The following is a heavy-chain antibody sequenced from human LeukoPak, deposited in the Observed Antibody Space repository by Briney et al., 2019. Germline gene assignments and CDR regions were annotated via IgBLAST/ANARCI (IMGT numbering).Heavy chain of an antibody. CDR1: GFSFRSYL. V-gene: IGHV3-74*01. Sequence: SGGSLRLSCAASGFSFRSYLMHWVRQAPGKGLVWVSGISSYGSSTTYADSVRGRFTICRDNAENTLYLQLNTLRVEDTAVYYCAREYTSSSGRAFDYWGQGTLVTVS. J-gene: IGHJ4*02. CDR3: AREYTSSSGRAFDY. CDR2: ISSYGSST. D-gene: IGHD6-6*01.